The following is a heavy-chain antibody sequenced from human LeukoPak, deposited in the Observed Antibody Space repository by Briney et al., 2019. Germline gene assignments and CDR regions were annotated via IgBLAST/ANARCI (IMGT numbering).Heavy chain of an antibody. J-gene: IGHJ3*02. D-gene: IGHD2-15*01. V-gene: IGHV1-46*01. CDR2: INPNYGST. CDR3: ARIYCSGGSCYSPGDAFDI. Sequence: ASVKVSCKASGYTFSTYYMFWVRQAPGQGLEWMGLINPNYGSTIYAQKFQGRVTMTRDTSTSTVYMELSSLRSEDTAVYYCARIYCSGGSCYSPGDAFDIWGQGTMVTVSS. CDR1: GYTFSTYY.